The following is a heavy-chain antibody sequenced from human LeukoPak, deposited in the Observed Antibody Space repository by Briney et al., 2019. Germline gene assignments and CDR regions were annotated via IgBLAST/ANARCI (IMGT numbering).Heavy chain of an antibody. CDR2: INHSGST. Sequence: SETLSLTCAVYGGSFSGYYWSWIRQPPGKGLEWIGEINHSGSTNYNPYLKSRVTISVDKSKNQFSLKLSYVTAADTAVYYCARRVVVVAARDGWFDPWGQGTLVTVSS. V-gene: IGHV4-34*01. D-gene: IGHD2-15*01. J-gene: IGHJ5*02. CDR1: GGSFSGYY. CDR3: ARRVVVVAARDGWFDP.